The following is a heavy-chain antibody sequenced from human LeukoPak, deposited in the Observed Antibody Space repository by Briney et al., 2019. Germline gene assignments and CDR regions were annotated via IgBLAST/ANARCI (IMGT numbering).Heavy chain of an antibody. Sequence: PGGSLRLXCAASGFTCSSYEMNWVRQAPGKGLEWVSYISSSGSTIYYADSVKGRFTISRDNAKNSLYLQMNSLRAEDTAVYYCARWGASIVGALDYWGQGTLVTVSS. CDR3: ARWGASIVGALDY. D-gene: IGHD1-26*01. CDR2: ISSSGSTI. J-gene: IGHJ4*02. V-gene: IGHV3-48*03. CDR1: GFTCSSYE.